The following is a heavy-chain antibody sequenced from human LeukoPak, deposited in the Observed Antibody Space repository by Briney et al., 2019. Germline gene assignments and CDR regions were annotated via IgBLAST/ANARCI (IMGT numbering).Heavy chain of an antibody. Sequence: PGGSLRLSCAASGFTFSSYAMHWVRQAPGKGLEWVAVISYDGSNKYYADSVKGRFTISRDNSKNTLYLQMNSLRAEDTAVYYCARVSVGSLADYWGQGTLVTVSS. D-gene: IGHD1-26*01. V-gene: IGHV3-30*04. CDR2: ISYDGSNK. CDR1: GFTFSSYA. CDR3: ARVSVGSLADY. J-gene: IGHJ4*02.